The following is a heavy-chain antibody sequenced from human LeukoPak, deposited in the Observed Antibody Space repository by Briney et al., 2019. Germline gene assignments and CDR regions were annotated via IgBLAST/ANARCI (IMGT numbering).Heavy chain of an antibody. CDR2: IYTSGST. CDR1: GGSISSYY. CDR3: ARAYSNYGSIKNNAFDI. J-gene: IGHJ3*02. V-gene: IGHV4-4*07. Sequence: SETLSLTCTVSGGSISSYYWSWIRQPAGKGLEWIGRIYTSGSTNYNPSLKSRVTMSVDTSENQFSLKLSSVTAADTAVYYCARAYSNYGSIKNNAFDIWGQGTMVTVSS. D-gene: IGHD4-11*01.